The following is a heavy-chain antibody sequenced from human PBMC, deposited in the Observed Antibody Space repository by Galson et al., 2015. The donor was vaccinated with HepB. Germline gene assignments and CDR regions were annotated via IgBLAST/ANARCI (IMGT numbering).Heavy chain of an antibody. CDR3: AKGSHYYYMDV. V-gene: IGHV3-9*01. CDR1: GFTFDDYT. Sequence: SLRLSCAASGFTFDDYTMHWVRQAPGKGLEWASGISWNSGDIGYADSVKGRFTISRDNAKTSLYLHMNSLRVEDTALYYCAKGSHYYYMDVWGKGTTVTVSS. J-gene: IGHJ6*03. CDR2: ISWNSGDI.